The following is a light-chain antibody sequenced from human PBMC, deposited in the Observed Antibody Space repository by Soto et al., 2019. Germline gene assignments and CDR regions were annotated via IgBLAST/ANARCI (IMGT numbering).Light chain of an antibody. V-gene: IGKV1D-16*01. CDR1: QDINSW. CDR2: AAS. J-gene: IGKJ4*01. CDR3: QQYNIYPLT. Sequence: DVQMTQSPSSLSASVGDRVTITCRASQDINSWLAWYQQKPGNAPKSLIYAASSLQTGVPSRFSGRASETDFTLTISNLQPEDSATYYCQQYNIYPLTFGGGNKVEI.